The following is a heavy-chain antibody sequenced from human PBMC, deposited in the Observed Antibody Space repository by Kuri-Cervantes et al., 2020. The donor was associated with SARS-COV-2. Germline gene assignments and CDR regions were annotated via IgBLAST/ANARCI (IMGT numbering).Heavy chain of an antibody. CDR1: GGSISSYY. CDR2: ISYSGNT. J-gene: IGHJ6*03. D-gene: IGHD6-19*01. Sequence: SETLSLTCTVSGGSISSYYWSWIRQPPGKGLEWIGYISYSGNTNYNPSLKSRVTISVDTSKNQFSLRLSSVTAADTAMYYCARLRRHNDGWFATGYYMDVWGKGTTVTVSS. V-gene: IGHV4-59*12. CDR3: ARLRRHNDGWFATGYYMDV.